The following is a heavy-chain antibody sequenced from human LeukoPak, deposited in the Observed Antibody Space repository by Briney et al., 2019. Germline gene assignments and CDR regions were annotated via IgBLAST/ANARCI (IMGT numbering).Heavy chain of an antibody. CDR3: AKDVDTAMVHAFDI. J-gene: IGHJ3*02. Sequence: PGGSLRLSCAASGFTFSSYGMHWVRQAPGKGLEWVAFIRYDGSNKYYADSVKGRFTISRDNSKNTLYLQMNSLRAEDTAVYYCAKDVDTAMVHAFDIWGQGTMVTVSS. CDR2: IRYDGSNK. CDR1: GFTFSSYG. V-gene: IGHV3-30*02. D-gene: IGHD5-18*01.